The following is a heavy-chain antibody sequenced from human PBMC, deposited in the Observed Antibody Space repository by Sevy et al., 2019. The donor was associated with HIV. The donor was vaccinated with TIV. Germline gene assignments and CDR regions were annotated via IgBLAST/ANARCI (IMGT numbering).Heavy chain of an antibody. V-gene: IGHV3-30*02. CDR1: GFTFSSYG. Sequence: GGSLRLSCAASGFTFSSYGMHWVRQAPGKGLEWVAFIRYDGSNKYYADSVKGRFTISRDNSKNTLYLQMNSLRAEDTAVYYCAKGGYSSRTSDYWGQGTLVTVSS. D-gene: IGHD6-13*01. CDR3: AKGGYSSRTSDY. CDR2: IRYDGSNK. J-gene: IGHJ4*02.